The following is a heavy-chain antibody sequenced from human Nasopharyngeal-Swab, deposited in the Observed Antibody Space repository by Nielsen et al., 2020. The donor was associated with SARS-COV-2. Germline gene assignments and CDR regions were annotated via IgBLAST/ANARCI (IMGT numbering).Heavy chain of an antibody. J-gene: IGHJ4*02. D-gene: IGHD3-16*01. CDR3: ARELGVGLFDY. CDR1: GYTLTVLP. V-gene: IGHV1-18*01. CDR2: ISPYNDYT. Sequence: ASVKVSCKVSGYTLTVLPIHWVRQAPGQGLEWLGWISPYNDYTHYAQKFQGSVTMTSDTSTSTAYLELRSLTSDDTAVYYCARELGVGLFDYWGQGTLVTVSS.